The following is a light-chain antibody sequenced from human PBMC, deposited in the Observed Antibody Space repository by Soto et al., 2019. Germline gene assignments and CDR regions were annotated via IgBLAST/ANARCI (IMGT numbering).Light chain of an antibody. V-gene: IGKV4-1*01. CDR3: QQYYTTLT. CDR1: QSVLLTSNNKNY. Sequence: DIVMTQSPDSLAVSLGERATINCKSSQSVLLTSNNKNYLAWYQQKPGQPPKVLISWASTRESGVPDRFSGSESETDFTLTITSLQAEDVAVYDCQQYYTTLTFGGGTKVEIK. J-gene: IGKJ4*01. CDR2: WAS.